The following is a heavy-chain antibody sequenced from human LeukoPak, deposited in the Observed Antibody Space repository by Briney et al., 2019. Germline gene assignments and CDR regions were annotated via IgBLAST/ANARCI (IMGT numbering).Heavy chain of an antibody. CDR1: GFTFSSYS. D-gene: IGHD3-9*01. CDR3: ARVERYFDWSYQYYYMDV. CDR2: ITSVSSTI. Sequence: GGSLRLSCAASGFTFSSYSMNWVRQAPGKGLEWVSYITSVSSTIYYADSVKGRFTISRDNAKNSLYLKMNSLRAEDTAVYYCARVERYFDWSYQYYYMDVWGRGTTVTVSS. J-gene: IGHJ6*03. V-gene: IGHV3-48*04.